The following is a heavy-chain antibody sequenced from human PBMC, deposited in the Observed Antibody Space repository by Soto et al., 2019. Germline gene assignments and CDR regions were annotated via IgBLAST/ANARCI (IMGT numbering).Heavy chain of an antibody. D-gene: IGHD2-2*01. CDR3: ARGLVVPAGIRYYYYGMDV. CDR1: GGTFSNYA. V-gene: IGHV1-69*06. Sequence: QVQLVQSGAEVKKPGSSVKVSCKASGGTFSNYAISWVRQAPGQRLDWMGGIIPVFNTANYAQKFQGRVKITADKSTSTAYMEVSRLRSEDTAVYYCARGLVVPAGIRYYYYGMDVWGQGTTVTVSS. CDR2: IIPVFNTA. J-gene: IGHJ6*02.